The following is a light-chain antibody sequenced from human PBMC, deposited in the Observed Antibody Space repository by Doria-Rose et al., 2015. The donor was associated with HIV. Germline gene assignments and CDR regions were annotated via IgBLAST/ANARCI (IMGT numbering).Light chain of an antibody. J-gene: IGKJ5*01. CDR2: DAS. CDR3: QQYGTSRGT. V-gene: IGKV3-20*01. Sequence: EIVMTQSPGTLSLSPGERATLSRRAGQRVKSSYLAWYQQKPGQAPRLLIYDASTRATGIPDRFSGSGSGTDFTLTISRLEPEGVAVYYCQQYGTSRGTFGQGTRLEIK. CDR1: QRVKSSY.